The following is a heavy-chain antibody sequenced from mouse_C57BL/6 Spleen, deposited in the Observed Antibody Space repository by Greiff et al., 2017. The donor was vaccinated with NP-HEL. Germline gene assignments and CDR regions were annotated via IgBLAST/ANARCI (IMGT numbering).Heavy chain of an antibody. D-gene: IGHD2-1*01. CDR3: TKIYCGNGFAY. CDR1: GYTFTDYE. CDR2: IDPENGGT. J-gene: IGHJ3*01. Sequence: VQLQQSGAELVRPGASVTLSCKASGYTFTDYEMHWVKQTPVHGLEWIGAIDPENGGTAYNQKFKGKAILTADKSSSTAYMELRSLTSEDSAVYYCTKIYCGNGFAYWGQGTLVTVSA. V-gene: IGHV1-15*01.